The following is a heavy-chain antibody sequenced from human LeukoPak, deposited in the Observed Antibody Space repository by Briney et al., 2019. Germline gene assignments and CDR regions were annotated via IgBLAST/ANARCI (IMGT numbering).Heavy chain of an antibody. CDR3: ARDYYGDYVFGY. CDR1: GFTFSTHS. J-gene: IGHJ4*02. D-gene: IGHD4-17*01. CDR2: ISSTSDYI. Sequence: GGSLRLSCAASGFTFSTHSMNWVRQAPGKGLEWVSFISSTSDYIYYADSVKGRFTISRDNAKNSLYLQMNTLRAEDTAVYYCARDYYGDYVFGYWGQGTLVTVSS. V-gene: IGHV3-21*01.